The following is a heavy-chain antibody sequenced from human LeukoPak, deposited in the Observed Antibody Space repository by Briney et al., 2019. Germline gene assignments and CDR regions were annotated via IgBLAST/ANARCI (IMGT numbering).Heavy chain of an antibody. V-gene: IGHV3-30*02. CDR2: IRYDGSNK. J-gene: IGHJ4*02. Sequence: GGSLRLSCAASGFTFSSYGMHWVRQAPGKGLEWVAFIRYDGSNKYYADPVKGRFTISRDNSRDNSKNTLYLQMNSLRAEDTAVYYCAKGPVNSYDSSGQNWYFDYWGQGTLVTVSS. CDR3: AKGPVNSYDSSGQNWYFDY. D-gene: IGHD3-22*01. CDR1: GFTFSSYG.